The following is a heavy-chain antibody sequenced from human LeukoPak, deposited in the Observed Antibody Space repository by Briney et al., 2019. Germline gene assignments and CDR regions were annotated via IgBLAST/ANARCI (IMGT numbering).Heavy chain of an antibody. CDR2: INHFGSP. Sequence: PGGSLRLSCAASGFTFSSYSMNWVRQAPGKGLEWIGKINHFGSPNYNPSLKSRITISVDTSKNQFSLKLKSVTVADTAVYYCARVARAVTGFYENESYYYYMDVWGKGTTVSVSS. V-gene: IGHV4-34*01. D-gene: IGHD3-9*01. CDR3: ARVARAVTGFYENESYYYYMDV. CDR1: GFTFSSYS. J-gene: IGHJ6*03.